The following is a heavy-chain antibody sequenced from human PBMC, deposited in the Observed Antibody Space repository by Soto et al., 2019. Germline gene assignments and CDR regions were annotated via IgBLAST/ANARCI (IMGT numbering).Heavy chain of an antibody. CDR1: DDSFRGAEYY. V-gene: IGHV4-61*08. Sequence: XGTLSLTVTVSDDSFRGAEYYWSWIRQPLGKGPEWIGYTYYNGDTKYNPALRSRVTMSEDTSKNQFSLRLSSVTAADTAVYFCARGPAYIDGWRTFDLWGRGILVTVSS. CDR2: TYYNGDT. D-gene: IGHD6-19*01. CDR3: ARGPAYIDGWRTFDL. J-gene: IGHJ4*02.